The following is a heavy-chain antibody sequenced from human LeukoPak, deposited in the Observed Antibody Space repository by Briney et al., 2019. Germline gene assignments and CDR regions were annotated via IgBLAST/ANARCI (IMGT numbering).Heavy chain of an antibody. D-gene: IGHD3-16*01. CDR3: ARERLRRRGEPYWFDP. Sequence: PGGSLRLSCVVSGFTFSNYVMNWVRQTPGKGLEWVASIRASRNYVYYADSVKGRFTISRDNAKNSLYLQMNSLRAEDTAVYYCARERLRRRGEPYWFDPWGQGTLVTVSS. J-gene: IGHJ5*02. CDR2: IRASRNYV. V-gene: IGHV3-21*01. CDR1: GFTFSNYV.